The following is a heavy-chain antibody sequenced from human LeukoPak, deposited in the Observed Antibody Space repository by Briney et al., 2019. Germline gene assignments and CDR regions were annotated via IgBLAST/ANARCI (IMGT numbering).Heavy chain of an antibody. J-gene: IGHJ3*02. V-gene: IGHV1-46*01. CDR1: GYTFTSYY. CDR3: ARDSNFGAFDI. CDR2: INPSGGST. Sequence: GASVKVSCKASGYTFTSYYMHWVRQAPGQGLEWMGIINPSGGSTSYAQKFQGRVTITADKSTSTAYMELSSLRSEDTAVYYCARDSNFGAFDIWGQGTMVTVSS. D-gene: IGHD1-7*01.